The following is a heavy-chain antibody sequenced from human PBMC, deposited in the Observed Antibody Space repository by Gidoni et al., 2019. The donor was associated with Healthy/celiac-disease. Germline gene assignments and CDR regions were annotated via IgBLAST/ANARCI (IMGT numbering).Heavy chain of an antibody. Sequence: EVQLVESGGGLVKPGGSLRLSCAASGFTFCSYSMNWVRPAPGKGLERVSSISSSSSYIYYADSVKGRFTISRDNAKNSLYLQMNSLRAEDTAVYYCARDETNRDDFWSGYYHYYYYGMDVWGQGTTVTVSS. CDR3: ARDETNRDDFWSGYYHYYYYGMDV. D-gene: IGHD3-3*01. CDR1: GFTFCSYS. V-gene: IGHV3-21*01. CDR2: ISSSSSYI. J-gene: IGHJ6*02.